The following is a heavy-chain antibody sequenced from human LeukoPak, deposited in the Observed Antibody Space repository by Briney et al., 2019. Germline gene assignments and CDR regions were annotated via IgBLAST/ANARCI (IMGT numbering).Heavy chain of an antibody. D-gene: IGHD3-3*01. Sequence: ASVKVSCKASGYTFTGYYIHWVRQAPGQGLEWMGWINPNSGGTNYAQKFQGRVTMTRDTSISTAYMELSRLRSDDTAVYYCATDSRITIFGVVYYYFDYWGQGTLVTVSS. CDR2: INPNSGGT. V-gene: IGHV1-2*02. CDR1: GYTFTGYY. CDR3: ATDSRITIFGVVYYYFDY. J-gene: IGHJ4*02.